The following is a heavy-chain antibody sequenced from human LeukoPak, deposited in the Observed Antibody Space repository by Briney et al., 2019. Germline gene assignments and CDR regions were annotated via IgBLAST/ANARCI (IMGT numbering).Heavy chain of an antibody. D-gene: IGHD3-22*01. CDR2: IRSKAYGGTT. Sequence: GGSLRLSCTASGLTFGEYAMSWVRQAPGKGLEWVGVIRSKAYGGTTEYAASVKGRFTISRDDSKSIAYLQMNSLKSEDTAVYHSLYYYDSSGYYLPDHWGQGTLVTVSS. V-gene: IGHV3-49*04. J-gene: IGHJ4*02. CDR1: GLTFGEYA. CDR3: LYYYDSSGYYLPDH.